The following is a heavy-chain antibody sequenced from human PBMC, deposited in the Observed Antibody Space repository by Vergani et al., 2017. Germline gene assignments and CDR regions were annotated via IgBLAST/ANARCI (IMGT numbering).Heavy chain of an antibody. CDR2: IHTSRST. CDR3: ARGSCFGGSCYKSLFDY. Sequence: QVQLQESGPGLVKPSQTLFLTCTVSGGSINSHNYYWSWIRQPAGKGLEWIGLIHTSRSTNYNPSLKRRVTMSEDTSKNQFSLHLTSVTAAYTAVYFCARGSCFGGSCYKSLFDYWGQGILVTVSS. J-gene: IGHJ4*02. CDR1: GGSINSHNYY. D-gene: IGHD2-15*01. V-gene: IGHV4-61*02.